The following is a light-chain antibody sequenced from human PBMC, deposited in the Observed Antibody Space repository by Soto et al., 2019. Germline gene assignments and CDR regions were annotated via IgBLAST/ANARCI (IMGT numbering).Light chain of an antibody. CDR2: KVS. Sequence: DIQVTQSPSTLSASVGYSVTITCRTSQTINNWLAWYQQKPGKTHHLPISKVSNLPSGVPSRFTGSGSGTEFTLTIGRPQPDDFATYYCQPYDRFSHTFRQGTQVDI. J-gene: IGKJ1*01. V-gene: IGKV1-5*03. CDR1: QTINNW. CDR3: QPYDRFSHT.